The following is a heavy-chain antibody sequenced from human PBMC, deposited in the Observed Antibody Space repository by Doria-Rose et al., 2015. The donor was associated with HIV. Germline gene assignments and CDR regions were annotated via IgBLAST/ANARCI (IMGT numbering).Heavy chain of an antibody. D-gene: IGHD6-13*01. J-gene: IGHJ4*02. CDR3: ARIKSSRWYHKYYFDF. Sequence: ESGPVLVKPTETLTLTRTVSGVSLSSPGMGVSWIRQPPGKALEWLANIFTNDERSYKTSLKSRLTISRGTSTSQVVLTMTDMDPVDTATYYCARIKSSRWYHKYYFDFWGQGTLVIVSA. CDR1: GVSLSSPGMG. V-gene: IGHV2-26*01. CDR2: IFTNDER.